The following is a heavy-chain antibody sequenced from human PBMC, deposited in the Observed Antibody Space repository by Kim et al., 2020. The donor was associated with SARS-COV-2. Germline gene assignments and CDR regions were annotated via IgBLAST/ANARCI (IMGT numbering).Heavy chain of an antibody. CDR1: GFTFISYG. V-gene: IGHV3-30*18. CDR2: ISYDGRNR. CDR3: AKDRIAYCGGDCYDTDY. J-gene: IGHJ4*01. Sequence: GGSLRLSCAASGFTFISYGMHWVRQAPGKGLEWVALISYDGRNRYQADSVKGRFTISRDNSKNTLYLQMNSLRAEDTAIYYCAKDRIAYCGGDCYDTDY. D-gene: IGHD2-21*02.